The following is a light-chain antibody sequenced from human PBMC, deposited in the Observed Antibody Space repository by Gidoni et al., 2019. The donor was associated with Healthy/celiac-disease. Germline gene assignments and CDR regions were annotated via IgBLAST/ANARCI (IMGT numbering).Light chain of an antibody. V-gene: IGLV3-1*01. CDR1: KRGDKY. J-gene: IGLJ1*01. CDR2: QDS. CDR3: QAWDSSTARA. Sequence: SYQLTQPPSVSVSPGQTASITCSGDKRGDKYACWYQQKPGQSPVLVIYQDSKRPSGIPERFSGSNTGNTATLTISGTQAMDEADYYCQAWDSSTARAFGTGTKVTVL.